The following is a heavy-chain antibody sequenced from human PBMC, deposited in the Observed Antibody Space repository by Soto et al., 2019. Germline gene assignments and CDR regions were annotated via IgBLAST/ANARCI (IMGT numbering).Heavy chain of an antibody. V-gene: IGHV4-31*03. CDR1: GGSISSGGYY. J-gene: IGHJ5*02. D-gene: IGHD6-6*01. CDR2: IYYSGST. Sequence: PSETLSLTCTVSGGSISSGGYYWSWIRQHPGKGLEWIGYIYYSGSTYHNPSLKSRVTISVDTSKNQFSLKLSSVTAADTAVYYCARESSSLNWFDPWGQGTLVTVSS. CDR3: ARESSSLNWFDP.